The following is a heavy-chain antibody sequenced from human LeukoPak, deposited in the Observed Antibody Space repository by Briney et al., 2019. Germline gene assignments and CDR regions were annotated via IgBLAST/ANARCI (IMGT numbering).Heavy chain of an antibody. D-gene: IGHD3-22*01. J-gene: IGHJ4*02. V-gene: IGHV4-39*07. CDR2: IYYSGST. Sequence: SETLSLTCTVSGGSISSSSYYWGWIRQPPGKGLEWIGSIYYSGSTYYDPSLKSRVTISVDTSKNQFSLKLSSVTAADTAVYYCARASSGYYYVFPFDYWGQGTLVTVSS. CDR1: GGSISSSSYY. CDR3: ARASSGYYYVFPFDY.